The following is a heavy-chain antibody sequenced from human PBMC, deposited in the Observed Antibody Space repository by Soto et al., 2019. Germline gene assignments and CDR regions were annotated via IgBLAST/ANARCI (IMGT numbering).Heavy chain of an antibody. J-gene: IGHJ1*01. CDR2: ISAYNGNT. CDR3: ARGFSGWYPEYFQH. V-gene: IGHV1-18*04. D-gene: IGHD6-19*01. CDR1: GYTFTSYG. Sequence: SSVKVSCKASGYTFTSYGISWVRQAPGQGLEWMGWISAYNGNTNYAQKLQGRVAMTTDTSTSTAYMELRSLRSDDTAVYYCARGFSGWYPEYFQHWGQGTLVTVSS.